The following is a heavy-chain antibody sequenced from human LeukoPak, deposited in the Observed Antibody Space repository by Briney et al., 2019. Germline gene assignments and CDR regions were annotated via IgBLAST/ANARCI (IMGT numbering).Heavy chain of an antibody. J-gene: IGHJ6*02. V-gene: IGHV3-23*01. D-gene: IGHD2-2*01. Sequence: GGSLRLSCAASGFTFSSYAMNWVRQAPGKGLEWVSDIYNDGGSTYYADSVKGRFTISRDNSKNTLSLQMNSLRPEDTAVYYCAKDRGSTGIYGMDVWGQGTTVTVSS. CDR1: GFTFSSYA. CDR2: IYNDGGST. CDR3: AKDRGSTGIYGMDV.